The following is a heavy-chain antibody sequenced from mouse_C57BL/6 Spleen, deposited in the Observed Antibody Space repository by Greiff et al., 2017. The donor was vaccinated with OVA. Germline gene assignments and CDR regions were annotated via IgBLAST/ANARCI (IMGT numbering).Heavy chain of an antibody. CDR3: TTSITTVVGFDY. J-gene: IGHJ2*01. CDR1: GFTIKDYY. Sequence: VQLQQSGAELVRPGASVKLSCTASGFTIKDYYMHWVKQRPEQGLEWIGRIDPEDGDTEYAPKFQGKATMTADTSSNTAYLQLSSLTSEDTAVYYCTTSITTVVGFDYWGQGTTLTVSS. D-gene: IGHD1-1*01. CDR2: IDPEDGDT. V-gene: IGHV14-1*01.